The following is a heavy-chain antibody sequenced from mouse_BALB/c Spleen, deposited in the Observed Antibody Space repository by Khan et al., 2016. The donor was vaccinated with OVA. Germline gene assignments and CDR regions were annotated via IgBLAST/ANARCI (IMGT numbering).Heavy chain of an antibody. CDR3: ARFHYGRKVYYFDY. D-gene: IGHD1-1*01. J-gene: IGHJ2*01. CDR2: IYPGSGST. V-gene: IGHV1-77*01. CDR1: GYTFTDYV. Sequence: QVQLKQSGPELVKPGASVKMSCKASGYTFTDYVISWVKQRTGQGLEWIGEIYPGSGSTYYNKKFKGRATLTADKSSNTAYMQLSSLTSEDSAVYFCARFHYGRKVYYFDYWGQGTTLTVSS.